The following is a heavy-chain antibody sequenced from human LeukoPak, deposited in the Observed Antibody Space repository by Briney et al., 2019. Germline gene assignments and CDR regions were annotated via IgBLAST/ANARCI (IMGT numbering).Heavy chain of an antibody. CDR3: AREGYYYDSSGYSDY. Sequence: ASVKVSCKASGYTFTGYYMHWVRQAPGQGLEWMGRINPNSGGTNYAQKFQGRVTMTRDTSISTAYMELSRLRSDDTAVYYYAREGYYYDSSGYSDYWGQGTLVTVSS. V-gene: IGHV1-2*06. CDR1: GYTFTGYY. CDR2: INPNSGGT. J-gene: IGHJ4*02. D-gene: IGHD3-22*01.